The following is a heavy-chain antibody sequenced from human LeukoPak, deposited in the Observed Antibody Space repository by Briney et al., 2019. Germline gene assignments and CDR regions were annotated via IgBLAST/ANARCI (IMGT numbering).Heavy chain of an antibody. Sequence: GSLRLSCVASGFTFSNAWMSWVRQAPGKGLEWVGHIKSKTDGETTDYAAPVKGRFTIPRDDSKNTLYLQMNSLKTEDTAVYYCTTEFYSNGYNNWGQGTLVTVSS. V-gene: IGHV3-15*01. CDR1: GFTFSNAW. D-gene: IGHD5-18*01. CDR2: IKSKTDGETT. CDR3: TTEFYSNGYNN. J-gene: IGHJ4*02.